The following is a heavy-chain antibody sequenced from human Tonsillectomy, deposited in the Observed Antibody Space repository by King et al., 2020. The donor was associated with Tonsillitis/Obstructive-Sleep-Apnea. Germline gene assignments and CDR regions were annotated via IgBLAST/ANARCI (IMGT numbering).Heavy chain of an antibody. D-gene: IGHD3-16*01. CDR3: TRRGGTEE. Sequence: VQLVESGGDLVKPGGSLRLSCAASGFTFSDAWMNWVRQAPGKGLEWVGRIKSKIDGGTTDYAAPVKGRFSISRDDSKNMLYLQMNSLKTEDTSVYYCTRRGGTEEWGQGRLVTVSS. CDR1: GFTFSDAW. CDR2: IKSKIDGGTT. J-gene: IGHJ4*02. V-gene: IGHV3-15*07.